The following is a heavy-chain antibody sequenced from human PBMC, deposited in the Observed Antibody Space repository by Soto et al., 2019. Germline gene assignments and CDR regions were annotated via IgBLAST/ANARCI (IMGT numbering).Heavy chain of an antibody. Sequence: SETLSLTCTVSGGSISSSSYYWGWIRQPPGKGLEWIGSIYYSGSTYYNPSLKSRVTISVDTSKNQFSLKLSSVTAADTAVYYCVRLVSKLELTKPRYYYGMDVWGQGTTVTVSS. J-gene: IGHJ6*02. V-gene: IGHV4-39*01. CDR2: IYYSGST. D-gene: IGHD1-7*01. CDR3: VRLVSKLELTKPRYYYGMDV. CDR1: GGSISSSSYY.